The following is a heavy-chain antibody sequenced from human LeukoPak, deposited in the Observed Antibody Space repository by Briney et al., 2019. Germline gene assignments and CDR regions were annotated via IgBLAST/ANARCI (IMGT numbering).Heavy chain of an antibody. V-gene: IGHV3-7*01. CDR2: IKQDGSDK. CDR1: GFTFSSYW. D-gene: IGHD1-20*01. Sequence: GGSLRLSCAASGFTFSSYWMSWVRQAPGKGLEWVANIKQDGSDKYYVDSVKGRFTISRDNAKNSLYLQMNSLRAEDTAVYYCARENYNWNPDQGYKVFDYWGQGILVTVSS. CDR3: ARENYNWNPDQGYKVFDY. J-gene: IGHJ4*02.